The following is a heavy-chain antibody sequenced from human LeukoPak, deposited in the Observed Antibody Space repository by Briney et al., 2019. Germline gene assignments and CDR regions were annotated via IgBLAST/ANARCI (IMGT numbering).Heavy chain of an antibody. D-gene: IGHD3-9*01. CDR2: IYYSRST. V-gene: IGHV4-31*03. CDR1: GGSISSGGSY. J-gene: IGHJ5*02. CDR3: ARSRVYDILTGYLYNWFDP. Sequence: SETLSLTCTVSGGSISSGGSYWSWIRQHPGKGLEWIGYIYYSRSTYYNPSLKSRVTISVDTSKNQFSLKLSSVTAADTAVYYCARSRVYDILTGYLYNWFDPWGQGTMVTVSS.